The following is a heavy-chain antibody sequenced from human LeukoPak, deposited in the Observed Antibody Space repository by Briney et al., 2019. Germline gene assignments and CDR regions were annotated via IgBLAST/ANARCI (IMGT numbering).Heavy chain of an antibody. J-gene: IGHJ4*02. CDR3: AKDTRGGSGGSYY. CDR2: TSGSGGST. V-gene: IGHV3-23*01. D-gene: IGHD1-26*01. CDR1: VFTFTIYA. Sequence: PGGSLRLSCAASVFTFTIYAMSWVRPAPGEGLEWVSATSGSGGSTYYADSVKGRFTISRDNSKNTLYLQMNSLRAEDTAVYYCAKDTRGGSGGSYYWGQGTLVTVSS.